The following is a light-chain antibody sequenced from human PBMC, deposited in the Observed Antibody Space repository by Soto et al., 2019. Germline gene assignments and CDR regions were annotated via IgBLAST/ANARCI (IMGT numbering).Light chain of an antibody. CDR1: QDVMYD. CDR2: GAS. Sequence: EIVLTQSPAALSVSPGGRATISCRASQDVMYDLAWYQQKPGQAPRLLVYGASTRATDAPSRFRGSGSGREFSLTISILQSEDFGTCYGEQYRSWPRQFGQGSRVEIK. J-gene: IGKJ1*01. V-gene: IGKV3-15*01. CDR3: EQYRSWPRQ.